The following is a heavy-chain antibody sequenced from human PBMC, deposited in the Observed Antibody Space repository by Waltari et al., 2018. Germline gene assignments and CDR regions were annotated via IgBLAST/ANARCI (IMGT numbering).Heavy chain of an antibody. CDR2: ISSSSSYI. Sequence: EVQLVESGGGLVKPGGSLRLSCAASGFTLRSRSRTWVRQAPGKGLEWVSSISSSSSYISYADSVKGRFTISRDNAKNSLYLQMNSLRAEDTAVYYCARAELGLDYWGQGTLVTVSS. V-gene: IGHV3-21*01. CDR3: ARAELGLDY. CDR1: GFTLRSRS. D-gene: IGHD7-27*01. J-gene: IGHJ4*02.